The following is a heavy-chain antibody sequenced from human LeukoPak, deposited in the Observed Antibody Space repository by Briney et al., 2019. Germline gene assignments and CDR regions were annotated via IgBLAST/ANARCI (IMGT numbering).Heavy chain of an antibody. CDR1: GFTFSTYT. J-gene: IGHJ4*02. CDR3: ARDLGATIFDFDY. CDR2: ISSIGSTI. Sequence: GGSLRLSCAGSGFTFSTYTMNWVLQAPGKGLEWVSSISSIGSTIYYADSVKGRFTISRDNAKNSLYLQMNSLRVEDTAVYYCARDLGATIFDFDYWGQGTLVTVSS. V-gene: IGHV3-48*01. D-gene: IGHD1-26*01.